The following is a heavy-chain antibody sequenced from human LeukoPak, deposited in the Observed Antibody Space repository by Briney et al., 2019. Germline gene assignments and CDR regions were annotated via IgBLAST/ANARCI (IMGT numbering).Heavy chain of an antibody. CDR3: ANGGTYSSGP. CDR2: IKPDGSAQ. J-gene: IGHJ5*02. CDR1: GFTFSSYW. D-gene: IGHD3-22*01. V-gene: IGHV3-7*01. Sequence: GGSLRLSCAASGFTFSSYWMSWVRQAPGKGLEWVATIKPDGSAQYYVDSVKGRFTISRDNAKNSLFLQINSLRAEDTAVYYCANGGTYSSGPWGQGTLVTVSS.